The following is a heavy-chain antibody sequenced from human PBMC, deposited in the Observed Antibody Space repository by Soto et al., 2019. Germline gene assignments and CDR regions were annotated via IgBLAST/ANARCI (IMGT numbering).Heavy chain of an antibody. Sequence: ALETLSLTCTVSGGSISSYCWRWILQPPGKGLEWIGYIYYSGSTNYNPSLKSRVTISVDTSKNQFSLKLSSVTAADTAVYYCARNGIDRYYYYYYMDVWGKGTTVTVSS. CDR3: ARNGIDRYYYYYYMDV. CDR1: GGSISSYC. D-gene: IGHD2-8*01. CDR2: IYYSGST. V-gene: IGHV4-59*01. J-gene: IGHJ6*03.